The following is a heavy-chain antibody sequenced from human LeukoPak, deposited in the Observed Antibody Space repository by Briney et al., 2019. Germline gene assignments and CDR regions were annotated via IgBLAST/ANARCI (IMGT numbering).Heavy chain of an antibody. CDR1: GFTFSSYA. Sequence: GGSLRLSCAASGFTFSSYAMHWVRQAPGKGLEWVAVISYDGSNKYYADSVKGRFTISRDNSKSTLYLQMNSLRAEDTAVYYCARTQYYDFSLGYWGQGTLVTVSS. D-gene: IGHD3-3*01. V-gene: IGHV3-30-3*01. J-gene: IGHJ4*02. CDR2: ISYDGSNK. CDR3: ARTQYYDFSLGY.